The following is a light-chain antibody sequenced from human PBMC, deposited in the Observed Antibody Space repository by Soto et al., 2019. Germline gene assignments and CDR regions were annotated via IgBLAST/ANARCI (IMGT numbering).Light chain of an antibody. CDR2: EVS. CDR3: TSYTSTSTYV. J-gene: IGLJ1*01. Sequence: QSALAQPASVSGSPGQSITISCTGTSSDVGGYHHVSWYQQHPGKAPKLMIYEVSNRPSGVSNRFSGSKSGNTASLTISGLHAEDEADYYCTSYTSTSTYVFGTGTKVTVL. CDR1: SSDVGGYHH. V-gene: IGLV2-14*01.